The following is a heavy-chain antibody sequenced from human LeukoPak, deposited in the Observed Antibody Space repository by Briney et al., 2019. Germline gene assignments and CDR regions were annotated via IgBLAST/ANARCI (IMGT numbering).Heavy chain of an antibody. Sequence: ASVKVSCKASGYTFTGYYMHWVRQAPGQGLEWMGWISAYNGNTNYAQKLQGRVTMTTDTSTSTAYMELRSLRSDDTAVYYCATSNAYYDSSGYHFDYWGQGTLVTVSS. CDR2: ISAYNGNT. CDR1: GYTFTGYY. CDR3: ATSNAYYDSSGYHFDY. V-gene: IGHV1-18*04. J-gene: IGHJ4*02. D-gene: IGHD3-22*01.